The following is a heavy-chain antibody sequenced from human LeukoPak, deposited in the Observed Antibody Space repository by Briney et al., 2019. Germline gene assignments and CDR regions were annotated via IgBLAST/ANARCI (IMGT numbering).Heavy chain of an antibody. CDR2: IYYSGST. CDR1: GGSVSSGSYY. D-gene: IGHD3-10*01. J-gene: IGHJ6*04. CDR3: ARGTNRGSGSYYYYGMDV. Sequence: PSETLSLTCTVSGGSVSSGSYYWSWIRQPPGKGLEWIGYIYYSGSTNYNPSLKSRVTISVDTSKNQFSLKLSSVTAADTAVYYCARGTNRGSGSYYYYGMDVWGKGTTVTVPS. V-gene: IGHV4-61*01.